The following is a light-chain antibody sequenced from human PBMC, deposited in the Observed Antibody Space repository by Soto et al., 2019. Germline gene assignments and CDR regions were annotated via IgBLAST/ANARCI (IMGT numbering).Light chain of an antibody. Sequence: LSQSADTLSLYTGESAPLSCRASQSVSSNLAWYQQKPGQAPRLLIYGASSRATGIPDRFSGSVSGTDFTLTITRLEPEDFAVFYCQQYGSSEIIFGQGTRLEI. V-gene: IGKV3-20*01. CDR2: GAS. J-gene: IGKJ5*01. CDR3: QQYGSSEII. CDR1: QSVSSN.